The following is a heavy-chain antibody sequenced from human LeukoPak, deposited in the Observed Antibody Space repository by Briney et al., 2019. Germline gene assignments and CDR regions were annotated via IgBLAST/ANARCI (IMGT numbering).Heavy chain of an antibody. CDR3: AKKGDTGNYDI. CDR2: VNYSGST. CDR1: GGSISSSSGY. V-gene: IGHV4-39*01. D-gene: IGHD1-26*01. J-gene: IGHJ3*02. Sequence: SETLSLTCTVSGGSISSSSGYWGWIRQPPEKGLEWIGSVNYSGSTYYNPSLKSRVTISVDTSKNQFSLKLSSVTAADTAVYYCAKKGDTGNYDIWGQGAMVTVSS.